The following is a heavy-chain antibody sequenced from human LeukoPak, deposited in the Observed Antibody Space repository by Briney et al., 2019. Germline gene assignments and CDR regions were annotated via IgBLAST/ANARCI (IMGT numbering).Heavy chain of an antibody. Sequence: GGSLRLSCSASGFTFSDYYMRCIRQSPGGGGECVSYISSRGSNIYYADSVERRFTISRDNSKSTMYMKMDSASAEDTAVYYCAKVLFTGGHAIFDYWGQGTLVTVSS. CDR3: AKVLFTGGHAIFDY. J-gene: IGHJ4*02. V-gene: IGHV3-11*01. CDR1: GFTFSDYY. CDR2: ISSRGSNI. D-gene: IGHD2-8*02.